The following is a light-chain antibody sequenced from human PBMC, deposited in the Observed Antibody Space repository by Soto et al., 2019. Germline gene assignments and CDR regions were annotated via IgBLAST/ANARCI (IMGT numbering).Light chain of an antibody. Sequence: EIVMTQSPATLSVSPGERATLSCRASPSVTNFLAWYQQKPGQAPRLLIYGAFNRATGIPARFSGSGSGTDFTLTISSLEPEDSAVYYCQQRNVWPPGTFGQGTRLEIK. V-gene: IGKV3-11*01. CDR2: GAF. CDR1: PSVTNF. J-gene: IGKJ5*01. CDR3: QQRNVWPPGT.